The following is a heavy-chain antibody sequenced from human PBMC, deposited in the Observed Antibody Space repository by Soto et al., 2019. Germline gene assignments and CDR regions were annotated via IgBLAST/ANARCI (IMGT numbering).Heavy chain of an antibody. CDR2: IYYSGST. Sequence: SETLSLTCTVSGGSISSSSYYWGWIRQPPGKGLEWIGSIYYSGSTYYNPSLKSRVTISVDTSKNQFSLKLSSVTAADTAVYYCARKSGSYFDYWGQGTLVTVSS. J-gene: IGHJ4*02. CDR3: ARKSGSYFDY. CDR1: GGSISSSSYY. D-gene: IGHD1-26*01. V-gene: IGHV4-39*01.